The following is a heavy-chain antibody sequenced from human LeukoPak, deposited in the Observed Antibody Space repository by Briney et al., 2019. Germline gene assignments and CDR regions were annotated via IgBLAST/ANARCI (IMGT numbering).Heavy chain of an antibody. V-gene: IGHV1-18*01. D-gene: IGHD1-26*01. CDR2: ISAYNGNT. J-gene: IGHJ4*02. Sequence: ASVKVSCKASGYTFTSYGISWVRQAPGQGLEWMGWISAYNGNTNYAQKLQGRVTMTTDTSTSTAYMELRSLRSDDTAVYYCAREFRGGVVGALHYFDYWGQGTLVTVSS. CDR3: AREFRGGVVGALHYFDY. CDR1: GYTFTSYG.